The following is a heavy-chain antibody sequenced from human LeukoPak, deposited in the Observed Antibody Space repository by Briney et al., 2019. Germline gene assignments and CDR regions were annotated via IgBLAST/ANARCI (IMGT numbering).Heavy chain of an antibody. D-gene: IGHD3-3*01. J-gene: IGHJ5*02. CDR1: GGSVSSGDYY. Sequence: NPSETLSLTCTVSGGSVSSGDYYWSWIRQPPGKGLEWIGYIYYSGTTYYNPSLKSRLTVSLDTSKNQFSLKLSSVTAADTAVYYCARVDGFWNSFDPWGQGTLVIVSS. CDR2: IYYSGTT. V-gene: IGHV4-30-4*01. CDR3: ARVDGFWNSFDP.